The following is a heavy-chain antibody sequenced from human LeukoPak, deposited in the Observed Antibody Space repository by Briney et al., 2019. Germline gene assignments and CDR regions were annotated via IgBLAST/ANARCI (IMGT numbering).Heavy chain of an antibody. CDR2: IYHSGST. Sequence: SETLSLTCTVSGYSISSGYYWGWIRQPPGKGLEWIGSIYHSGSTYYNPSLKSRVTISVDTSKNQFSLKLSSVTAADTAAYYCARDGPDIVVVPAAILPLDYWGQGTLVTVSS. V-gene: IGHV4-38-2*02. D-gene: IGHD2-2*02. J-gene: IGHJ4*02. CDR1: GYSISSGYY. CDR3: ARDGPDIVVVPAAILPLDY.